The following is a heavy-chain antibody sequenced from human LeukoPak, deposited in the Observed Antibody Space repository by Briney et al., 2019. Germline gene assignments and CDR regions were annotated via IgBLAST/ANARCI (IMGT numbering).Heavy chain of an antibody. Sequence: SETLSLTCTVSGGSISSYYWSWIRQPAGKGLEWIGRIYTSGSTNYNPSLKSRVTMSVDTSKNQFSLRLSSVTAADTAVYYCARGMSIAARRRSYYYYYMDVWGKGTTVTVSS. CDR3: ARGMSIAARRRSYYYYYMDV. CDR1: GGSISSYY. V-gene: IGHV4-4*07. D-gene: IGHD6-6*01. CDR2: IYTSGST. J-gene: IGHJ6*03.